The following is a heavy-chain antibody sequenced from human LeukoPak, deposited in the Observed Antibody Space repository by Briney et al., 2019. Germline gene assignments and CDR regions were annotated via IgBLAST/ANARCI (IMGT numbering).Heavy chain of an antibody. D-gene: IGHD6-13*01. CDR2: ISSSGSML. Sequence: GGSLRLSCTVSGITFSDFYMSWVRQAPGKGLEWVSYISSSGSMLHYADSVEGRFTISRDNGKSSLYLQMSSLRVEDTAVYYCTRRPYSSSWYYFDYWGQGTLVTVSS. CDR3: TRRPYSSSWYYFDY. V-gene: IGHV3-11*04. J-gene: IGHJ4*02. CDR1: GITFSDFY.